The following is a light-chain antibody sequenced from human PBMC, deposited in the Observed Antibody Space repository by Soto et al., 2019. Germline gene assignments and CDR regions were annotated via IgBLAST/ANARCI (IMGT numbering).Light chain of an antibody. V-gene: IGKV3-20*01. CDR3: QQYGSSPRVT. CDR2: GAS. CDR1: QSVISTY. Sequence: EIVLTQSPGTLSLSPGERATLSCRASQSVISTYLAWYQQKPGQAPRLLIYGASTRATSFPARFSGSGSGTDFTLTISRLEPEDFAVYYCQQYGSSPRVTFGQGTRLEIK. J-gene: IGKJ5*01.